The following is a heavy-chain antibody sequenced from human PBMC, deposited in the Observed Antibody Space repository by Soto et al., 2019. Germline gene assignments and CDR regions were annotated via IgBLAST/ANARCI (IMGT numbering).Heavy chain of an antibody. Sequence: QVQLVQSGAEVKKPGASVKVSCKASGYTFTSYGISWVRQAPGQGLEWMGWISPYNGNTNYAQKLQGRVTMTTDTSTNTAYMELRSLRSADTAVYYCAKGGVGPGISGGWFDPWGQGTLVTVSS. D-gene: IGHD3-3*01. CDR3: AKGGVGPGISGGWFDP. V-gene: IGHV1-18*01. CDR2: ISPYNGNT. CDR1: GYTFTSYG. J-gene: IGHJ5*02.